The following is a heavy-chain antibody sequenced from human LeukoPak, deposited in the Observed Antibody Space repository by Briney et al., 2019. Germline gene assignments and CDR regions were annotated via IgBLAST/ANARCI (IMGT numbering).Heavy chain of an antibody. CDR2: IYYTGAT. J-gene: IGHJ4*02. Sequence: PSETRSLTCTVSGGSISTDHYYWAWIRQPPGKGLEWVASIYYTGATYYNLSLKSRLTISIDTSNNQFSLTLSSVRAADTAVYYCATGYTTGSDYWGQGTLVTVSS. CDR1: GGSISTDHYY. D-gene: IGHD1-1*01. V-gene: IGHV4-39*01. CDR3: ATGYTTGSDY.